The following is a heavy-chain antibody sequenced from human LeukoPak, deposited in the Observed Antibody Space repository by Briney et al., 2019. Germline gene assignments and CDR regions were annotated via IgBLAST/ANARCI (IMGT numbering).Heavy chain of an antibody. V-gene: IGHV1-46*01. CDR1: GYTFTGYY. CDR2: INPSGGST. Sequence: ASVRVSCKASGYTFTGYYMHWVRQAPGQGLEWMGIINPSGGSTSYAQKFQGRVTMTRDTSTSTVYMELSSLRSEDTAVYYCARDWSPYYDILTGYYKGNPIFDYWGQGTLVTVSS. J-gene: IGHJ4*02. D-gene: IGHD3-9*01. CDR3: ARDWSPYYDILTGYYKGNPIFDY.